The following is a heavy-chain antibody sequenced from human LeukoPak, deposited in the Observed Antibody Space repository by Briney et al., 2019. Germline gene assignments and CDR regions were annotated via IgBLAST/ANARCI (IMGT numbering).Heavy chain of an antibody. CDR3: ARGVVPAALEGYFDY. V-gene: IGHV7-4-1*02. D-gene: IGHD2-2*01. Sequence: ASVKVSCKASGGTFSSYAISWVRQAPGQGLEWMGWINTNTGNPTYAQGFTGRFVFSLDTSVSTAYLQISSLKAEDTAVYYCARGVVPAALEGYFDYWGQGTLVTVSS. J-gene: IGHJ4*02. CDR1: GGTFSSYA. CDR2: INTNTGNP.